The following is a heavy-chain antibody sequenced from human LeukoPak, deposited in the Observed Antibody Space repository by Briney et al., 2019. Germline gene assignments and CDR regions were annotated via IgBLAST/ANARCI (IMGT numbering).Heavy chain of an antibody. J-gene: IGHJ5*02. V-gene: IGHV3-64D*09. D-gene: IGHD6-25*01. CDR3: VKGGVYRSDNWFDP. CDR1: GFTVSSYA. Sequence: GGSLRLSCSASGFTVSSYAMHWVRQAPGKGLQYVSAITSNGDSTYYADSVKGRFTISRDNPKNTLHLQMSSLRAEDTAVYYCVKGGVYRSDNWFDPWGQGTLVTVSS. CDR2: ITSNGDST.